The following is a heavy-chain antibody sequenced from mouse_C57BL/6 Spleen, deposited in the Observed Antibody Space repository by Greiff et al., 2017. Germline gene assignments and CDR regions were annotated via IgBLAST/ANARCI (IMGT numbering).Heavy chain of an antibody. CDR3: ARHEGGYDYDEAWFAY. D-gene: IGHD2-4*01. CDR1: GYTFTEYT. J-gene: IGHJ3*01. CDR2: FYPGSGSI. Sequence: QVQLKQSGAELVKPGASVKLSCKASGYTFTEYTIHWVKQRSGQGLEWIGWFYPGSGSIKYNEKFKDKATLTADKSSSTVYMELSRLTSEDSAVYFCARHEGGYDYDEAWFAYWGQGTLVTVSA. V-gene: IGHV1-62-2*01.